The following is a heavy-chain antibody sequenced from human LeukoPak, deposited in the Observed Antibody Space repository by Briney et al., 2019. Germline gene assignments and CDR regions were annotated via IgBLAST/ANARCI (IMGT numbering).Heavy chain of an antibody. V-gene: IGHV1-69*13. D-gene: IGHD2-2*01. CDR1: GGTFNTYT. Sequence: ASVKLSCKASGGTFNTYTINWVRHRPGPGLEWMGGLIPIFGTANYAQKFQGRVTITADESTSTVYMELSSLRYEDTAVYYCARDGGAGVGPAAANDYWGQGTLVTVSS. J-gene: IGHJ4*02. CDR3: ARDGGAGVGPAAANDY. CDR2: LIPIFGTA.